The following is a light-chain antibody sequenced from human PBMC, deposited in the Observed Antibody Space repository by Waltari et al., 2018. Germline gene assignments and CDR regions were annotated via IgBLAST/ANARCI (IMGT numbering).Light chain of an antibody. CDR2: GRN. CDR1: NVRSYY. V-gene: IGLV3-19*01. J-gene: IGLJ3*02. CDR3: LSRDSSGNHPV. Sequence: SSELTQDPAVSVALGQTVRITCLGDNVRSYYASWYQQKPGQAPLLVLYGRNNRPSGIPDRFSGSYSGKTASLTITGALADDEADYYCLSRDSSGNHPVFGGGTKLTVL.